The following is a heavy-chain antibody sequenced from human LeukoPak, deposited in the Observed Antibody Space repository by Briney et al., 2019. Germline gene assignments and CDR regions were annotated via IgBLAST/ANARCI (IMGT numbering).Heavy chain of an antibody. CDR2: IGRSSSPI. V-gene: IGHV3-48*01. CDR1: GFTFSTYS. Sequence: GGSLRLSCAASGFTFSTYSMNWVRQAPGKGLEWVSYIGRSSSPIYYADSVKGRFTISRDNAKNSLYLQMNGLRAEDTAVYYCARGXSSQFRTDYWGQGTLVTVSS. D-gene: IGHD2-2*01. J-gene: IGHJ4*02. CDR3: ARGXSSQFRTDY.